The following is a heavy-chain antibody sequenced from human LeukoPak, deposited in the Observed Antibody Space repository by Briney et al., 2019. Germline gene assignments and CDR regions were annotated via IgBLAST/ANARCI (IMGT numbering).Heavy chain of an antibody. D-gene: IGHD3-10*01. CDR1: GFTFSSYA. CDR3: AKASQFSMVRGVIIDYFDY. Sequence: GGSLRLSCAASGFTFSSYAMGWVRQAPGKGLEWVSAISGSGGSTYYADSVKGRFTISRDNSKNTLYLQMNSLRAEDTAVYYCAKASQFSMVRGVIIDYFDYWGQGTLVTVSS. J-gene: IGHJ4*02. V-gene: IGHV3-23*01. CDR2: ISGSGGST.